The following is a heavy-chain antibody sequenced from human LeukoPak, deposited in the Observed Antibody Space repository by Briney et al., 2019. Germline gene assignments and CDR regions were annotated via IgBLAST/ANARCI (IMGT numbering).Heavy chain of an antibody. Sequence: PSETLSLTCTVSGGSTSSSSYCWGWIRQPPGKGLEWIGSIYHSGSTNYNPSLKSRVTISVDKSKNQFSLKLSSVTAADTAVYYCALLYYSDAFDIWGQGTMVTVSS. J-gene: IGHJ3*02. D-gene: IGHD3-10*01. CDR3: ALLYYSDAFDI. CDR1: GGSTSSSSYC. V-gene: IGHV4-39*07. CDR2: IYHSGST.